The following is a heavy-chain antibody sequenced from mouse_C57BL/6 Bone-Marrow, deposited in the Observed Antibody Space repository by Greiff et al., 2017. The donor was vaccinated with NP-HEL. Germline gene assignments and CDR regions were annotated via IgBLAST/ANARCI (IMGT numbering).Heavy chain of an antibody. CDR3: ARRYRGLYYYAMDY. V-gene: IGHV5-17*01. D-gene: IGHD2-12*01. Sequence: EVQVVESGGGLVKPGGSLKLSCAASGFTFSDYGMHWVRQAPEKGLEWVAYISSGSSTIYYADTVKGRFTISRDNAKNTLFLQMTSLRSEDMAMYYCARRYRGLYYYAMDYWGQGTSVTVSS. J-gene: IGHJ4*01. CDR2: ISSGSSTI. CDR1: GFTFSDYG.